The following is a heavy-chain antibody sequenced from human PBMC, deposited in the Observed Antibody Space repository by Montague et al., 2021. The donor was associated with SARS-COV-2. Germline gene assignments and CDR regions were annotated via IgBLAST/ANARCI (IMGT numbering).Heavy chain of an antibody. J-gene: IGHJ4*02. Sequence: PALVKPTQTLTLTCTFSGFSLSTSGVGVGWIRQPPGKALEWLVLIYWDDDKRYSPSLERRLTITKDTSKNQVVLTMTNMDPVDTATYYCAHSYGDYLFDYWGQGTLVTVSS. D-gene: IGHD4-17*01. CDR2: IYWDDDK. CDR1: GFSLSTSGVG. V-gene: IGHV2-5*02. CDR3: AHSYGDYLFDY.